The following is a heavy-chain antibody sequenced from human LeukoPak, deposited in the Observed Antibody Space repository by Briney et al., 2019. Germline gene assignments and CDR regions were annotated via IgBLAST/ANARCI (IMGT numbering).Heavy chain of an antibody. CDR1: GFSFSSYA. Sequence: GGSLRLSCAASGFSFSSYAISWVRQAPGKGLEWVSAISGSGGSTYYADSVKGRFTISRDNSKNTLYLRMNSLRAEDTAVYYCAKDPAGTISSSWYPHWFDPWGQGTLVTVSS. CDR2: ISGSGGST. J-gene: IGHJ5*02. D-gene: IGHD6-13*01. V-gene: IGHV3-23*01. CDR3: AKDPAGTISSSWYPHWFDP.